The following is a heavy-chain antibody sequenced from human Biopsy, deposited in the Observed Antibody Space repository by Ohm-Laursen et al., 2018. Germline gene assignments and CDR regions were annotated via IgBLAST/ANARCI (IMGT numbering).Heavy chain of an antibody. D-gene: IGHD6-25*01. J-gene: IGHJ4*01. Sequence: SLRLSCSASGFIFSDYGMHWVRQAPGKGLEWVSGISGSSNNIIYADSVRGRFTISRDNAKSSLYLEMNSLRSEDTAFYYCTKRRAAVRPFDSWGHGTLVTVSS. CDR3: TKRRAAVRPFDS. CDR1: GFIFSDYG. V-gene: IGHV3-9*01. CDR2: ISGSSNNI.